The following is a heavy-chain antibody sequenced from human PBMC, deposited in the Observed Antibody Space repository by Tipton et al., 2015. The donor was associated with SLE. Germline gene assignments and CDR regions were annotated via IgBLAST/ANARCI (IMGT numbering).Heavy chain of an antibody. D-gene: IGHD6-13*01. CDR1: GFTFSSYW. CDR2: IDQDGGEK. CDR3: AREGDFSSLDY. V-gene: IGHV3-7*01. J-gene: IGHJ4*02. Sequence: GSLRLSCAASGFTFSSYWMSWVRQAPGKGLEWVVNIDQDGGEKYFIDSVNGRFTISRDNGKNSLYLEMNSLRAEDTGLYYCAREGDFSSLDYWGQGTLVTVSS.